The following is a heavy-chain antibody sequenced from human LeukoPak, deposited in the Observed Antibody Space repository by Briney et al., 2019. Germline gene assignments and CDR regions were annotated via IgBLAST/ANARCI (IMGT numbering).Heavy chain of an antibody. CDR2: ISWNSGSI. CDR1: GFTFDDYA. D-gene: IGHD3-9*01. CDR3: AKDYHFDWVFDY. Sequence: PGGSLRLSCAASGFTFDDYAMHWVRQAPGKGLEWVSGISWNSGSIGYADSAKGRFTISRDNAKNSLYLQMNSLRAEDTALYYCAKDYHFDWVFDYWGQGTLVTVSS. V-gene: IGHV3-9*01. J-gene: IGHJ4*02.